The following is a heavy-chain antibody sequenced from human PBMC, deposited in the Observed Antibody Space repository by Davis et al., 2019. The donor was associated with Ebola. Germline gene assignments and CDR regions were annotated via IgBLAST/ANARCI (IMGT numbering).Heavy chain of an antibody. J-gene: IGHJ6*02. CDR2: ISTSSTSI. V-gene: IGHV3-48*02. Sequence: PGGSLRLSCAASGFTFSRCNMNWVRQAPGKGLEWVSYISTSSTSIYYAASVKGRFTISRDNAKNSLYLQMNSLRDEDTAVYYCARDRYDFWSGYYTTMDVWGQGTTVTVSS. CDR3: ARDRYDFWSGYYTTMDV. D-gene: IGHD3-3*01. CDR1: GFTFSRCN.